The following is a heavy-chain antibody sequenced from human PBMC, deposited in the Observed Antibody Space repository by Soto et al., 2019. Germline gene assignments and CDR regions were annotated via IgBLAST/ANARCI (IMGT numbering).Heavy chain of an antibody. V-gene: IGHV5-51*01. CDR2: IYPGDSDT. D-gene: IGHD4-17*01. Sequence: GGPMKISCKGSGYRFTSSWIVWVSQMPGKGLEWMGIIYPGDSDTRYSPSFQGQVTISADKSISTAYLQWSSLKASDTAMYYCARGTVSSDFDYWGQGTLVTVSS. CDR3: ARGTVSSDFDY. J-gene: IGHJ4*02. CDR1: GYRFTSSW.